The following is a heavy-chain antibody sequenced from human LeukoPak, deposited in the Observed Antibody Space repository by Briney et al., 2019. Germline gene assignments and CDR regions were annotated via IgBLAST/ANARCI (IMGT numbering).Heavy chain of an antibody. CDR3: ARRLVAAGGDAFDI. CDR2: IYYSGST. J-gene: IGHJ3*02. V-gene: IGHV4-59*08. D-gene: IGHD5-12*01. CDR1: GGSISRYY. Sequence: PSETLSLTCTVSGGSISRYYWSWIRHPPGKGLEWIGYIYYSGSTNYNPSLKSRVTISVDTSKNQFSLKLSSVTAADTAVYYCARRLVAAGGDAFDIWGQGTMVTDSS.